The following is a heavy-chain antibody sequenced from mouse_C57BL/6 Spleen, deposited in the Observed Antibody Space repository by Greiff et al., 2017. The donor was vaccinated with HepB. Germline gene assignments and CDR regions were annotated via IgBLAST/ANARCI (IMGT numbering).Heavy chain of an antibody. CDR2: IHPSDSDT. Sequence: QVHVKQPGAELVKPGASVKVSCKASGYTFTSYWMHWVKQRPGQGLEWIGRIHPSDSDTNYNQKFKGKATLTVDKSSSTAYMQLSSLTSEDSAVYYCAIPYDYDGLGGFLDYWGQGTTLTVSS. CDR3: AIPYDYDGLGGFLDY. J-gene: IGHJ2*01. D-gene: IGHD2-4*01. CDR1: GYTFTSYW. V-gene: IGHV1-74*01.